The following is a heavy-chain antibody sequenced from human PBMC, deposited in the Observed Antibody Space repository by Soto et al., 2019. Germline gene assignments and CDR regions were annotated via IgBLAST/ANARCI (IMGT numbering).Heavy chain of an antibody. Sequence: GGSLRLSCAASGFTFSSYAMHWVRQAPGKGLEWVAVISYDGSNKYYADSVKGRFTISRDNSKNTLYLQMNSLRAEDTAVYYCAREGGTNFDYWGQGTLVTVYS. D-gene: IGHD2-15*01. CDR2: ISYDGSNK. V-gene: IGHV3-30-3*01. CDR3: AREGGTNFDY. CDR1: GFTFSSYA. J-gene: IGHJ4*02.